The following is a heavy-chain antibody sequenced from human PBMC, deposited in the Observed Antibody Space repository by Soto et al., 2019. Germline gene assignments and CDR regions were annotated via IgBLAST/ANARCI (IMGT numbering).Heavy chain of an antibody. CDR1: GVSISSGGSS. V-gene: IGHV4-31*03. CDR2: ISYSGST. D-gene: IGHD3-16*01. J-gene: IGHJ5*02. CDR3: VRNGGPAPDVTQSADADSVPTFRGTWFDP. Sequence: QVQLQESGPGLVKPSQTLSLTCTVSGVSISSGGSSWTWIRQHPGKGLEWIGYISYSGSTFYNPSLKSRVTISIETSKNRFSLKLTSLTAADSAIYYCVRNGGPAPDVTQSADADSVPTFRGTWFDPWGQGTLVTVSS.